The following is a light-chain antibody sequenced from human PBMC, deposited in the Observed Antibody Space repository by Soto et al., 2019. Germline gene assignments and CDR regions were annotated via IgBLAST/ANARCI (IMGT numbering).Light chain of an antibody. V-gene: IGLV1-51*01. Sequence: QSVLTQPPSVSAAPGQKVTISCSGSTSNIGNNYVSWYQQLPGTAPQLLIYDNNKRASGIPVRFSGSKSGTSATLGITGLEAGAEDDCSFGTCDKSHVVFGGGTKLTVL. CDR1: TSNIGNNY. CDR3: GTCDKSHVV. J-gene: IGLJ2*01. CDR2: DNN.